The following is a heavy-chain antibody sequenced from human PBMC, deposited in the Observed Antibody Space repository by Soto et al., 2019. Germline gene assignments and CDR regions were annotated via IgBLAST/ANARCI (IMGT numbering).Heavy chain of an antibody. CDR2: IYYSGST. J-gene: IGHJ3*02. D-gene: IGHD2-2*01. Sequence: TLSLTCPVSGVSISRGGYYWSWLRQHPGKGLEWIGYIYYSGSTYYNPSLKSRVTISVDTSKNQFSLKLSSVTAADTAVYYCARDQGYCSSTSCYRVDAFDIWGQGTMVTVSS. V-gene: IGHV4-31*03. CDR3: ARDQGYCSSTSCYRVDAFDI. CDR1: GVSISRGGYY.